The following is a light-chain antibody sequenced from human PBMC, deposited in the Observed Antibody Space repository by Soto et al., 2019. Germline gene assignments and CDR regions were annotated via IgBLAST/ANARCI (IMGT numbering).Light chain of an antibody. CDR3: QQYDSYWT. CDR2: RAS. CDR1: QNINSW. V-gene: IGKV1-5*03. J-gene: IGKJ1*01. Sequence: DIQMTQSPSTLSASVGDRVTITCRASQNINSWLAWYQQKPGKAPKLLIYRASTLESGVPSRFSGSESGTEFTLTISSLQPDDFATYYCQQYDSYWTFGQGTKVEIK.